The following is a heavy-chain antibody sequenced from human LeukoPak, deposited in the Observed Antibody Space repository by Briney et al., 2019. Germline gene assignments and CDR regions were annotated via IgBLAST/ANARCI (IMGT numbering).Heavy chain of an antibody. J-gene: IGHJ6*03. CDR2: ISYDGSNK. V-gene: IGHV3-30*03. CDR3: AREGTGSYMDV. CDR1: GFTFSSYG. Sequence: AGGSLRLSCAASGFTFSSYGMHWVRQAPGKGLEWVAVISYDGSNKYYADSVKGRFTISRDNSKSTLYLQMNSLRAEDTAVYYCAREGTGSYMDVWGKGTTVTVSS. D-gene: IGHD1/OR15-1a*01.